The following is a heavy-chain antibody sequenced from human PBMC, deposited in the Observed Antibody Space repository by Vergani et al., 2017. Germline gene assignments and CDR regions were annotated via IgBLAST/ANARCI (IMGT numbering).Heavy chain of an antibody. CDR2: IRSKAYGGTT. CDR1: GFTFGDYA. D-gene: IGHD1-14*01. J-gene: IGHJ6*03. Sequence: VQLVESGGGVVQPGRSLRLSCAASGFTFGDYAMSWFRQAPGKGLEWVGFIRSKAYGGTTEYAASVKGRFTISRDDSKSIAYLQMNSLKTEDTAVYYCATQPAQNAINYYYYYMDVWGKGTTVTVSS. CDR3: ATQPAQNAINYYYYYMDV. V-gene: IGHV3-49*03.